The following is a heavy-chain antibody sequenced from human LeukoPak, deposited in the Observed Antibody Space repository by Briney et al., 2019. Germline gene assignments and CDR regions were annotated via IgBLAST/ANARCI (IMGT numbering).Heavy chain of an antibody. CDR2: IIPIFGTA. CDR3: ARALNVDTAMVPAFDI. CDR1: GGTFSSYA. V-gene: IGHV1-69*13. D-gene: IGHD5-18*01. J-gene: IGHJ3*02. Sequence: SVKVSCKASGGTFSSYAISWVRQAPGQGLEWMGGIIPIFGTANYAQKFQGRVTITADESTSTAYMELSSLRSEDTAVYYCARALNVDTAMVPAFDIWGQGTMVTVSS.